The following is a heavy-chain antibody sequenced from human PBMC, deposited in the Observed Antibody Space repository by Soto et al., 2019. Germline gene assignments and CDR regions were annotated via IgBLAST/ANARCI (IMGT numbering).Heavy chain of an antibody. Sequence: QAQLVESGGGVVQPGRSLRLSCAASGFAFSSYGMHWVRQAPGTGLEWVAVISYDGSLQHYADSVKVRFTISRDNSKNMVRLQLSSLRAEDTAVYYCVSDRGYGHAAVPYSWGQGALVSVSS. J-gene: IGHJ4*02. D-gene: IGHD5-18*01. CDR2: ISYDGSLQ. V-gene: IGHV3-30*03. CDR1: GFAFSSYG. CDR3: VSDRGYGHAAVPYS.